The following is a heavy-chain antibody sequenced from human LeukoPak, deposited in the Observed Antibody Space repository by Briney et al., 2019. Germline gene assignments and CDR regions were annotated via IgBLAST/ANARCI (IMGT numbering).Heavy chain of an antibody. CDR1: GGSISSGGYS. Sequence: SQTLSLTCAVSGGSISSGGYSWSWIRQPPGKGLEWFGYIYHSGSTYYNPSLKSRVTISVDRSKNQFSLKLSSVTAADTAVYYCARADSSGSDYFDYWGQGTLVTVSS. D-gene: IGHD3-22*01. J-gene: IGHJ4*02. V-gene: IGHV4-30-2*01. CDR2: IYHSGST. CDR3: ARADSSGSDYFDY.